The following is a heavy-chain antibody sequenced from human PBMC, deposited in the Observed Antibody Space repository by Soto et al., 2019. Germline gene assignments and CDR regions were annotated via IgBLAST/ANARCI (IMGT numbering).Heavy chain of an antibody. CDR1: GFAFSDYA. CDR3: AKGGRQWLVTSDFNY. J-gene: IGHJ4*02. CDR2: VSHDGRNT. V-gene: IGHV3-30*18. Sequence: VQLVESGGGVVQPGRSLRLSCAASGFAFSDYAMDWVRQAPGKGLEWVAVVSHDGRNTHYADSVKGRFTISRDSSKNTVSLEMTSLRAEDTAVYYCAKGGRQWLVTSDFNYWGQGALVTIPS. D-gene: IGHD6-19*01.